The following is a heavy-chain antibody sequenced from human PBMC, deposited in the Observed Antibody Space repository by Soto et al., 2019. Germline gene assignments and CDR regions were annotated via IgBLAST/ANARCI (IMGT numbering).Heavy chain of an antibody. V-gene: IGHV3-30-3*01. CDR2: ISYDGSNK. CDR3: ARRSIAARQALDY. J-gene: IGHJ4*02. D-gene: IGHD6-6*01. Sequence: VQLVESGGGVVQPGRSLRLSCAASGFTFSSYAMHWVRQAPGKGLEWVAVISYDGSNKYYADSVKGRFTISRDNSKNTLYLQMNSLRAEDTAVYYCARRSIAARQALDYWGQGTLVTVSS. CDR1: GFTFSSYA.